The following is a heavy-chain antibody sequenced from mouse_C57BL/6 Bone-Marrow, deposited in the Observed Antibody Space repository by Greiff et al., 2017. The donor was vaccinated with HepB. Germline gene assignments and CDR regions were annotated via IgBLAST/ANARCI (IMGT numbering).Heavy chain of an antibody. CDR1: GFSFNTYA. J-gene: IGHJ1*03. CDR3: VRDGTVVPTEYFDV. Sequence: DVKLVESGGGLVQPKGSLKLSCAASGFSFNTYAMNWVRQAPGKGLEWVARIRSKSNNYATYYADSVKDRFTISRDDSESMLYLQMNNLKTEDTAMYYCVRDGTVVPTEYFDVWGTGTTVTVSS. V-gene: IGHV10-1*01. CDR2: IRSKSNNYAT. D-gene: IGHD1-1*01.